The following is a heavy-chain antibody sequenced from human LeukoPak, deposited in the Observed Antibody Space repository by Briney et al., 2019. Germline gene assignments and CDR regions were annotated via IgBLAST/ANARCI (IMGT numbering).Heavy chain of an antibody. CDR2: IYYSGST. V-gene: IGHV4-59*06. CDR3: ARGVTTVEY. Sequence: PSETLSLTCTVSGGSISNYYWSWIRRHPGKGLEWIGYIYYSGSTYYNPSLKSRVTISVDTSKNQFSLKLSSVTAADTAVYYCARGVTTVEYWGQGTLVTVSS. D-gene: IGHD4-23*01. J-gene: IGHJ4*02. CDR1: GGSISNYY.